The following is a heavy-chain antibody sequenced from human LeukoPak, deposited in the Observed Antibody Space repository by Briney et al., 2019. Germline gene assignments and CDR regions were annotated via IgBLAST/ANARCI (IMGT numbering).Heavy chain of an antibody. CDR1: GGSISSYY. V-gene: IGHV4-59*01. CDR3: ARERSGYNYYYGMDV. J-gene: IGHJ6*02. Sequence: PSETLSLTCTVSGGSISSYYRSWIRQPPGKGLEWIGYIYYSGSTNYNPSLKSRVTISVDTSKNQFSLKLSSVTAADTAVYYCARERSGYNYYYGMDVWGQGTTVTVSS. D-gene: IGHD3-3*01. CDR2: IYYSGST.